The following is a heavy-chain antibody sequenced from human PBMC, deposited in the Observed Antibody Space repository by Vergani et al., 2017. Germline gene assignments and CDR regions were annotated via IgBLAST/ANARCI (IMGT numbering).Heavy chain of an antibody. CDR1: GGSISSYY. V-gene: IGHV4-59*01. CDR2: IYYSGST. CDR3: AREWVNSVEYYMDV. J-gene: IGHJ6*03. Sequence: QVQLQESGPGLVKPSETLSLTCTVSGGSISSYYWSWIRQPPGKGLEWIGYIYYSGSTNYNPSLKSRVPISVDTSKNQFSLKLSSVTAAETAVYYCAREWVNSVEYYMDVWGKGTTVTVSS. D-gene: IGHD5-24*01.